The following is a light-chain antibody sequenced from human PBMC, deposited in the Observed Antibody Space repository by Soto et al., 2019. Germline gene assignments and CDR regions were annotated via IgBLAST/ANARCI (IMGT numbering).Light chain of an antibody. CDR3: QQVHSYPFT. CDR1: RGIIIY. Sequence: DIPLTQSPSFLSASVGDRVTITCRASRGIIIYLAWYQQKPGKAPNLLIYAASNLQSGVPSRFSGSGSGTEFTLTISSLQPEDFATYYCQQVHSYPFTFGPGTKVDIK. CDR2: AAS. V-gene: IGKV1-9*01. J-gene: IGKJ3*01.